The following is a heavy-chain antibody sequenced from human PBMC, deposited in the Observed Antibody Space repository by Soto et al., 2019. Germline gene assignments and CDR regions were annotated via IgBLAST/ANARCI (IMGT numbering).Heavy chain of an antibody. CDR3: ARGIGTLASAGTYYYYGMDV. Sequence: GGSLRLSCAASGFTFSSYAMHWVRQAPGKGLEWVAVISYDGSNKYYADSVKGRFTISRDNSKNTLYLQMNSLRAEDTAVYYCARGIGTLASAGTYYYYGMDVWGQGTTVTVSS. V-gene: IGHV3-30-3*01. CDR1: GFTFSSYA. J-gene: IGHJ6*02. D-gene: IGHD6-13*01. CDR2: ISYDGSNK.